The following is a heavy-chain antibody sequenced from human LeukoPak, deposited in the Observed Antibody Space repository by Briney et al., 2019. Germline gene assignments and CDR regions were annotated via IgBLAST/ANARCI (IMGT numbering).Heavy chain of an antibody. D-gene: IGHD5-24*01. Sequence: GASVKVSCKASGCTFTGYYMHWVRQAPGQGLEWMGWINPNSGGTNYAQKFQERVTITRDMSTSTAYMELSSLRSEDTAVYYCAARPLRGYSPFDYWGQGTLVTVSS. CDR3: AARPLRGYSPFDY. CDR1: GCTFTGYY. J-gene: IGHJ4*02. CDR2: INPNSGGT. V-gene: IGHV1-2*02.